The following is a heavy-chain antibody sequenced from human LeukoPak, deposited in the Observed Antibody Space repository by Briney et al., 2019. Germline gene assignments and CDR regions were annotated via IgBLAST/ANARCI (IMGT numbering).Heavy chain of an antibody. Sequence: GGSLRLSCVASGFTFNKYWMHWVRQIPGEGLVWVSRIDNNGVETXXAXSVKGRFTISRDNAKNTLYLQMNSLRVEDTAIYYCARDRPHNWFDPWGQGTLVTVSS. V-gene: IGHV3-74*01. CDR1: GFTFNKYW. CDR3: ARDRPHNWFDP. CDR2: IDNNGVET. J-gene: IGHJ5*02.